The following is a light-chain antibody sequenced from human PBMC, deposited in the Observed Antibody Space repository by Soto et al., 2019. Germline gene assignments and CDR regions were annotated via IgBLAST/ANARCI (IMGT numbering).Light chain of an antibody. CDR1: QSVSSN. CDR3: QQYGSAPWT. J-gene: IGKJ1*01. V-gene: IGKV3-20*01. Sequence: EIVMTHSPATLSVSQGERATLSCRASQSVSSNLAWYQQKPGQAPRLLIYGASSRATGIPDRFSGSGSGTDFTLTISRLEPEDFAVYYCQQYGSAPWTFGQGTKVDIK. CDR2: GAS.